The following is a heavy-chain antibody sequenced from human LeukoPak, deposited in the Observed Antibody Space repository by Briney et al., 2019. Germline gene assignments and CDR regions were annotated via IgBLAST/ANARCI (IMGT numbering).Heavy chain of an antibody. CDR2: ISGSGGST. V-gene: IGHV3-23*01. Sequence: PGGSLRLSCAASGFTFSSYWMHWVRQAPGKGLEWVSAISGSGGSTYYADSVKGRFTISRDNSKNTLYLQMNSLRAEDTAVYYCAKEPYSSGWYGVYFLDYWGQGTLVTVSS. CDR3: AKEPYSSGWYGVYFLDY. J-gene: IGHJ4*02. D-gene: IGHD6-19*01. CDR1: GFTFSSYW.